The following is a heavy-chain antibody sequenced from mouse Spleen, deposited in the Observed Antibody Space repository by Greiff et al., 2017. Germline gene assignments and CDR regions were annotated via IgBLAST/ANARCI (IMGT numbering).Heavy chain of an antibody. Sequence: EVKVVESGGGLVQPGGSRKLSCAASGFTFSSFGMHWVRQAPEKGLEWVAYISSGSSTIYYADTVKGRFTISRDNPKNTLFLQMTSLRSEDTAMYYCARSGLRDYFDYWGQGTTLTVSS. CDR3: ARSGLRDYFDY. CDR2: ISSGSSTI. CDR1: GFTFSSFG. V-gene: IGHV5-17*02. J-gene: IGHJ2*01. D-gene: IGHD1-1*01.